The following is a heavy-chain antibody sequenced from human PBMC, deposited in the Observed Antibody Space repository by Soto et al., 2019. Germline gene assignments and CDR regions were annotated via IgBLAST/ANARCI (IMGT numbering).Heavy chain of an antibody. CDR3: ARLSGSYYTHFDY. Sequence: GESLKISCKGSGYSFTSYWIGWVRQMPGRGLEWMGIIYPGDSDTRYSPSFQGQVTISADKSISIAYLQWRSLKASDIAMYYCARLSGSYYTHFDYWGQGTQVTVSS. CDR2: IYPGDSDT. CDR1: GYSFTSYW. D-gene: IGHD3-10*01. J-gene: IGHJ4*02. V-gene: IGHV5-51*01.